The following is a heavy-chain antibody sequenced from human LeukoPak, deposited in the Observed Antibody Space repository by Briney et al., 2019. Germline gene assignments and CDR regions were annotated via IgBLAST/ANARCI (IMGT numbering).Heavy chain of an antibody. J-gene: IGHJ5*02. D-gene: IGHD3-10*01. V-gene: IGHV1-2*02. CDR3: ARDRRELAVLYWLDP. CDR1: GYTFTGYY. Sequence: ASVKVSCKASGYTFTGYYMHWVRQAPGQGLEWMGWINPNSGGTNYAQKFQGRVTMTRDTSISTAYMELSRLRSDDTAVYYCARDRRELAVLYWLDPWGQGTLVTVSS. CDR2: INPNSGGT.